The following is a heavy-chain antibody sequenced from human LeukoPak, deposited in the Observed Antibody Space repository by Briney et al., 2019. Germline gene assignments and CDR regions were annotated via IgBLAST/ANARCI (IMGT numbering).Heavy chain of an antibody. Sequence: GGSLRLSCAPSGFTFSSYGMHWVRQAPGKGLEWVSGISGSDGSTYYADSVKGRFTISRDNSKNTLYLQMNSLRAEDMAVYYCAKDGGQGADYWGQGTLVSVSS. V-gene: IGHV3-23*01. J-gene: IGHJ4*02. CDR3: AKDGGQGADY. CDR2: ISGSDGST. CDR1: GFTFSSYG. D-gene: IGHD3-16*01.